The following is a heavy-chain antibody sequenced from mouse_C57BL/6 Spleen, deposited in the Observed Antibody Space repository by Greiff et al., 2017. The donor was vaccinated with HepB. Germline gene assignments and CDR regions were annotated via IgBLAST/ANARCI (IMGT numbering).Heavy chain of an antibody. D-gene: IGHD4-1*01. CDR1: GYAFSSSW. J-gene: IGHJ2*01. CDR3: ARKRTVYYFDY. CDR2: IDPSDSYT. Sequence: VKLQESGPELVKPGASVKISCKASGYAFSSSWMNWVKQRPGQGLEWIGEIDPSDSYTNYNQKFKGKSTLTVDKSSSTAYMQLSSLTSEDSAVYYCARKRTVYYFDYWCQGTTLTVSS. V-gene: IGHV1S126*01.